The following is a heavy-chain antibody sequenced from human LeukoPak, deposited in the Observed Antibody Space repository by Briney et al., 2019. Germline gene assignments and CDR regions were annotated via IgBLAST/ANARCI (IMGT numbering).Heavy chain of an antibody. V-gene: IGHV3-66*01. D-gene: IGHD3-3*01. CDR1: GFTVSSNY. CDR3: ARVLRFLELGYYGMDV. CDR2: IYSGGST. J-gene: IGHJ6*02. Sequence: GGSLRLSCAASGFTVSSNYMSWVRQAPGKGLEWVSVIYSGGSTYYADSVKGRFTISRDNSKNSLYLQMNSLRAEDTAVYYCARVLRFLELGYYGMDVRGQGTTVTVSS.